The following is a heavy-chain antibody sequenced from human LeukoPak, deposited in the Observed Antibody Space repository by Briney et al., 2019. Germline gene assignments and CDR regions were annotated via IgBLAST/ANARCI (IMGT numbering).Heavy chain of an antibody. Sequence: GGSLRLSCTTSGFSFDDFAMSWFRQAPGKGLEWERSIRSRAYGGTTDYAASVRGRFSISRYDSKSVAYLQVNSPKTEDTAVYFCSTVQLALSRSFYYYMDVWGKGTTVTVSS. CDR1: GFSFDDFA. J-gene: IGHJ6*03. CDR2: IRSRAYGGTT. CDR3: STVQLALSRSFYYYMDV. V-gene: IGHV3-49*03. D-gene: IGHD1-7*01.